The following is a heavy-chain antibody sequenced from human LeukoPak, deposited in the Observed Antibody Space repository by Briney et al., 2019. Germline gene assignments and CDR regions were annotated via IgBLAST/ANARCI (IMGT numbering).Heavy chain of an antibody. J-gene: IGHJ6*03. V-gene: IGHV3-23*01. CDR2: ISASGGST. CDR3: AKFPRNFVAYFYYYMDV. CDR1: GFTFSTYA. Sequence: PGGSLRLSCAASGFTFSTYAMNWVRQAPGKGLEWVSAISASGGSTYYADSVQDRFTISRDNSRNTLYLQMNSLRAEDTAVYYCAKFPRNFVAYFYYYMDVWGKGTTVIVSS. D-gene: IGHD1-14*01.